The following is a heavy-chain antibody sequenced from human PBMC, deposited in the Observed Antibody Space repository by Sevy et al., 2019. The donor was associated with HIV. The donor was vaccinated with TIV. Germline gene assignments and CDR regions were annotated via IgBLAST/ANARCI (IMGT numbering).Heavy chain of an antibody. CDR2: IKSKTDGGTT. V-gene: IGHV3-15*01. CDR3: TTDVSSGYYYGYYYYGMDV. D-gene: IGHD3-22*01. J-gene: IGHJ6*02. CDR1: GFTFSNAW. Sequence: GGSLRLSCAASGFTFSNAWMSWVRQAPGKGLEWVGRIKSKTDGGTTDYAAPVKGRFTISRDDSKNTLYLQMNSLKTEDTAVYYCTTDVSSGYYYGYYYYGMDVSGQGTTVTVSS.